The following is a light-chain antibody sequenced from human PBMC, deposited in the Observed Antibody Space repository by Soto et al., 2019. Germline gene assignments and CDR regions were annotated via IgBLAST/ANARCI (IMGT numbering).Light chain of an antibody. Sequence: EIVLTQSPATLSLSPGERATLSCRASQSVSSSYLAWYQQKPGQAPRLLMYGSSTRATGIPARFSGSGSGTEFTLTISSLQSEDFAVYYCQQHNNWPPITFGQGTRLEIK. V-gene: IGKV3-15*01. CDR3: QQHNNWPPIT. J-gene: IGKJ5*01. CDR1: QSVSSSY. CDR2: GSS.